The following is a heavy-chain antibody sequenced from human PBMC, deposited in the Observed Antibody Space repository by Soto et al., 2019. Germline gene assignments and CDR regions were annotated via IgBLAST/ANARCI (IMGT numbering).Heavy chain of an antibody. CDR1: GFTFSSYG. V-gene: IGHV3-33*01. J-gene: IGHJ3*02. CDR2: IWYDGSNK. D-gene: IGHD3-10*01. Sequence: GGSLSLSCAASGFTFSSYGMHWVRQAPGKGLEWGAVIWYDGSNKYYADSVKGRFTISRDNAKNSLYLQMNSLRAEDTAVYYCARDFVDMVRGVPDAFDIWGQGTMVTVSS. CDR3: ARDFVDMVRGVPDAFDI.